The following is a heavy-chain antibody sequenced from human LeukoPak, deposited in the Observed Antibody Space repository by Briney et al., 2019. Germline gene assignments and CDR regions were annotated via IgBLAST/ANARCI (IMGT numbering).Heavy chain of an antibody. D-gene: IGHD2-2*02. CDR2: IYTSGST. CDR3: ARHVEYCSSTSCYTYFDY. V-gene: IGHV4-4*09. J-gene: IGHJ4*02. CDR1: GGSISSYD. Sequence: SDTLSLTCTGSGGSISSYDLSWIRQPPGKGLEWIGYIYTSGSTNYNPSLKSRVTISVDTSKNQFSLKLSSVTAADTAVYYCARHVEYCSSTSCYTYFDYWGQGTLVTVSS.